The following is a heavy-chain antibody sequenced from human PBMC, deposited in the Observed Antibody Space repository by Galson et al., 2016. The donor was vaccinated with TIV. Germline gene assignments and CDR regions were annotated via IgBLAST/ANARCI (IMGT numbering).Heavy chain of an antibody. J-gene: IGHJ6*02. D-gene: IGHD2-15*01. V-gene: IGHV3-13*01. CDR1: GFTFSTYD. CDR3: ARGWPGMDV. CDR2: IGTLGDT. Sequence: SLRLSCADPGFTFSTYDMHWVRQATGKRLEWVSGIGTLGDTYYADSVKGRFTISRENATNSLYLHLNSLRAGDSAVYYCARGWPGMDVWGQGTTVTVSS.